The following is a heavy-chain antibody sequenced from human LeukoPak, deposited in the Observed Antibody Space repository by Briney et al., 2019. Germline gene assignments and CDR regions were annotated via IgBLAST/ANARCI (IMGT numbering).Heavy chain of an antibody. V-gene: IGHV3-7*04. J-gene: IGHJ4*02. CDR1: GFSFRSFW. Sequence: PGGSLRLSCAASGFSFRSFWMSWVRQAPGKGLEWVADIKEEGRTTYYVDSVKGLFTISRDNAKNTLYLQMNSLRAEDTAVYYCARDSPAGTSWRSEPTFDYWGQGTLVTVTS. CDR3: ARDSPAGTSWRSEPTFDY. CDR2: IKEEGRTT. D-gene: IGHD2-2*01.